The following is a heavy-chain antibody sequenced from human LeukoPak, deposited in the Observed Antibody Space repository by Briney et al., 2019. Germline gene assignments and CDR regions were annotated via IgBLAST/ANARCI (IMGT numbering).Heavy chain of an antibody. CDR2: FDPEDGET. Sequence: GASVKVSCKVSGYTLTELSMHWVRQAPGKGLEWMGGFDPEDGETIYAQKFQGRVTMTEDTSTDTAYMELSSLRSEDTAVYYCATDQTNPSKAFDXXXQGTXXTVXS. CDR3: ATDQTNPSKAFDX. CDR1: GYTLTELS. D-gene: IGHD1-14*01. J-gene: IGHJ3*02. V-gene: IGHV1-24*01.